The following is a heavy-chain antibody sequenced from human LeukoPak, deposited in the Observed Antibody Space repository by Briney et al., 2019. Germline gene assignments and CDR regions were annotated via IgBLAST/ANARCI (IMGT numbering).Heavy chain of an antibody. D-gene: IGHD1-26*01. J-gene: IGHJ2*01. CDR2: ISSDGGST. V-gene: IGHV3-64*01. CDR3: ARGRQGAKTRYFDL. Sequence: PGGSLRLSCAASGIIFSNYAMHWVRQGPGKGLECISTISSDGGSTYYANSVKGRFTIPRDNSKNTLLQMGSLRAEDMAVYYCARGRQGAKTRYFDLWGRGTRVTVSS. CDR1: GIIFSNYA.